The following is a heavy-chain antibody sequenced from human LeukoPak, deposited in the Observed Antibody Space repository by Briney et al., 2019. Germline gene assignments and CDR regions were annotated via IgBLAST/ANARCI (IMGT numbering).Heavy chain of an antibody. V-gene: IGHV3-11*01. Sequence: GGSLRLSCAASGFNFSEYYMSWMRRAPGKGLEWVSYISSSGSTIYYADSVKGRFTISRDNAKNSLYPQMNSLRAEDTAVYYCARDPRGYSYGFHYYYGMDVWGQGTTVTVSS. D-gene: IGHD5-18*01. CDR1: GFNFSEYY. CDR2: ISSSGSTI. J-gene: IGHJ6*02. CDR3: ARDPRGYSYGFHYYYGMDV.